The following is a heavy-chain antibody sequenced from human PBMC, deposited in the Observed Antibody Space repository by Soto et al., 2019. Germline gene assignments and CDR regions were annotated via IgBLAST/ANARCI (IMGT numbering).Heavy chain of an antibody. CDR2: IKSKTHGGTT. Sequence: GGSLRLSCAASDFTFSNAWINWVRQAPGKGLEWVGRIKSKTHGGTTDFDAPVKGRFAISRDDSKNMVYLQMNSLKNEDTVISSCSTDSYSTTIVVLFDYWGQGTLVTVSS. J-gene: IGHJ4*02. V-gene: IGHV3-15*07. CDR3: STDSYSTTIVVLFDY. D-gene: IGHD3-22*01. CDR1: DFTFSNAW.